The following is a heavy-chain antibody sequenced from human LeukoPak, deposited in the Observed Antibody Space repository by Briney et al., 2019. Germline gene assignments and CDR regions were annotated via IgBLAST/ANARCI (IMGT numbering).Heavy chain of an antibody. J-gene: IGHJ3*02. CDR2: ISAYNGNT. CDR1: GYTFTNFG. Sequence: ASVKVSCKTSGYTFTNFGINWVRQAPGQGLEWMGWISAYNGNTNYAQKLQGRVTMTTDTSTSTAYMELRSLRSDDTAVYYCARDSDLWFGELYAFDIWGQGTMVTVSS. CDR3: ARDSDLWFGELYAFDI. V-gene: IGHV1-18*01. D-gene: IGHD3-10*01.